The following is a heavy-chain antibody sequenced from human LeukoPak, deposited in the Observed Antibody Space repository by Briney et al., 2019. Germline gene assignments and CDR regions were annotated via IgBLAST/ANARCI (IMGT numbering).Heavy chain of an antibody. CDR3: ANGPQYNTLTGYYKVRSHLDY. D-gene: IGHD3-9*01. V-gene: IGHV3-30*02. Sequence: GGSLRLSCAASGFTFSNYGTQWVRQAPGKGLEWVAFIRYDGSIKHYADSVKGRFTISRDNSKNTLYLQMNSLRAEDTAVYYCANGPQYNTLTGYYKVRSHLDYWGQGTLVTVSS. CDR1: GFTFSNYG. J-gene: IGHJ4*02. CDR2: IRYDGSIK.